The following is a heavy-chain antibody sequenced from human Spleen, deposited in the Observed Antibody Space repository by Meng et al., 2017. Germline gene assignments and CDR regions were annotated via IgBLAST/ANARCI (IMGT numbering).Heavy chain of an antibody. Sequence: QVQVVQSGAEVKEPGASVTVSCKASGYTFTTYGLSWVRQAPGQGLEWMGWISAYNGNTKYAQKVQGRVTMTRDTSTRTAYMELRNLRSDDTGVYYCAKGTPGRRYAENWGQGTLVTVSS. CDR2: ISAYNGNT. V-gene: IGHV1-18*01. J-gene: IGHJ4*02. CDR1: GYTFTTYG. D-gene: IGHD3-10*01. CDR3: AKGTPGRRYAEN.